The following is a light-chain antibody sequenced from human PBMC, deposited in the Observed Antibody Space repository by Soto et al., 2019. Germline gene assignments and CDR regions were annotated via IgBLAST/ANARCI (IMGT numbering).Light chain of an antibody. CDR2: GAS. CDR1: QSVSSN. V-gene: IGKV3-15*01. Sequence: EIVVTQSPATLSVSPGERATLSCRASQSVSSNLAWYQQKPGQAPRLLINGASTRATGIPARFSGSGSGTEFSLTISSLQPEDFAVYCCQQYSDWPPTFGQGTKVDIK. J-gene: IGKJ1*01. CDR3: QQYSDWPPT.